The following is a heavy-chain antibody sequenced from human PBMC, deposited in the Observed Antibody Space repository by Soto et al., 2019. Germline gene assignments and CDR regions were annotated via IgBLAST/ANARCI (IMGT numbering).Heavy chain of an antibody. CDR1: GGTFSSNS. J-gene: IGHJ4*02. V-gene: IGHV1-69*02. CDR2: IIPMLGII. D-gene: IGHD2-15*01. Sequence: QGHLVQSGTEVKKPGSSVKVSCKASGGTFSSNSINWVRQAPGQGLEWMGRIIPMLGIINYAQKFQGRVTNSADKSTTTVYMELSSLTSEDTAVYYCARGISEYCSGSTCYSYYFDHWGPGTLVTVSS. CDR3: ARGISEYCSGSTCYSYYFDH.